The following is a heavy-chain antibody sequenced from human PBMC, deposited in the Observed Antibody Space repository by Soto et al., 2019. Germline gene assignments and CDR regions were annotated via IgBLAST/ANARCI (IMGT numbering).Heavy chain of an antibody. J-gene: IGHJ4*02. CDR3: ARTAGFGDGYNLAWFFDY. V-gene: IGHV4-39*01. CDR1: GGSISSSSYY. Sequence: ETLSLTCTVSGGSISSSSYYWGWTRQPPGKGLEWIGSIYYSGSTYYNPSLKSRVTISVDTSKNQFSLKLSSVTAADTAVYYCARTAGFGDGYNLAWFFDYWGQGTLVTVS. D-gene: IGHD3-3*01. CDR2: IYYSGST.